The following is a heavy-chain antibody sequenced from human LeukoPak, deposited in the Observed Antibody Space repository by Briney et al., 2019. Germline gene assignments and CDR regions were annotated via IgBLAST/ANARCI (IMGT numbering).Heavy chain of an antibody. CDR3: TTYTSGHY. D-gene: IGHD6-19*01. CDR1: GFTFSAFH. V-gene: IGHV3-73*01. CDR2: ITTKAESYAT. J-gene: IGHJ4*02. Sequence: GGSLRLSCAASGFTFSAFHMHWVRKASGKGLEWVGRITTKAESYATAYAASVKGRFTVSRDDSKNTAYLQMSSLKTEDTALYYCTTYTSGHYWGQGTLVTVSP.